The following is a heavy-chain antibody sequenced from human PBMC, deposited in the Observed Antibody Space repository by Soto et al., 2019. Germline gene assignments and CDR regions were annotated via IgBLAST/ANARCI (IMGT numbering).Heavy chain of an antibody. CDR1: GGSISSSSYY. CDR2: IYYSGSI. CDR3: ARFSPPRKSYDSNPGWFDP. V-gene: IGHV4-39*07. D-gene: IGHD3-22*01. Sequence: PSETLSLTCSVSGGSISSSSYYWGWIRQPPGKGLEWIGSIYYSGSIYYNPSLKSRVTLSLDTSTNEVSLSLTSVTAADAAVYFCARFSPPRKSYDSNPGWFDPWGQGIMVTVSS. J-gene: IGHJ5*02.